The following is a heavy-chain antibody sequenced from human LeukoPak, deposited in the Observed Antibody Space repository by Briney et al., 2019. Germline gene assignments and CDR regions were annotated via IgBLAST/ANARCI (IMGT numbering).Heavy chain of an antibody. CDR1: GGTFSSYA. J-gene: IGHJ6*03. CDR3: ARGPIFGKYYYYMDV. Sequence: TVKVSCKASGGTFSSYAISWVRQAPGQGLEWMGGIIPIFGTANYAQKFQGRVTITTDESTSTAYMELSSLRSEDTAVYYCARGPIFGKYYYYMDVWGKGTTVTVSS. V-gene: IGHV1-69*05. CDR2: IIPIFGTA. D-gene: IGHD3-3*01.